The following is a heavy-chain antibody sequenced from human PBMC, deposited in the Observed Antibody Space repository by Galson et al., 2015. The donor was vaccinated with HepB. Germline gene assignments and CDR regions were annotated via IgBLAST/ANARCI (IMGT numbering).Heavy chain of an antibody. D-gene: IGHD3-22*01. CDR1: GDSVSSNRAA. V-gene: IGHV6-1*01. CDR3: ARGHYYDSTGAYYFDY. J-gene: IGHJ4*02. Sequence: CAISGDSVSSNRAAWNWIRQSPSRGLEWLGRTYYRSKWSSDYAASVKSRITINADTSKNQLSLQLNSVTPEDTAVYYCARGHYYDSTGAYYFDYWGQGTLVTVSS. CDR2: TYYRSKWSS.